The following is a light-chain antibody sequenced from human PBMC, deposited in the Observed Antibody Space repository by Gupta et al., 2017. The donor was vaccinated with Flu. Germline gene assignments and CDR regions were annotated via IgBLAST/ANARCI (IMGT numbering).Light chain of an antibody. Sequence: ALTPPPSVSGARMPSATIACTGHNANIWTDYDVHWYQQIPGTAPKLLMFGNSNRPSGVPDRFSGSGSGTSASLVITGLQPEDEADYYCQSYDSSLSGVVFGGGTKLTVL. J-gene: IGLJ2*01. V-gene: IGLV1-40*01. CDR3: QSYDSSLSGVV. CDR1: NANIWTDYD. CDR2: GNS.